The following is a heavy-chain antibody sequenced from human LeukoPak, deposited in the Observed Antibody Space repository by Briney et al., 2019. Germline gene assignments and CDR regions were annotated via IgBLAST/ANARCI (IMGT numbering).Heavy chain of an antibody. CDR1: GFDFSTYS. J-gene: IGHJ4*02. CDR3: ARVGRSGWTVDY. D-gene: IGHD6-19*01. Sequence: GSLRLSCAASGFDFSTYSIDWVRQAPGKELEWVSYISSSSSNIYHADSVKGRFTISRDNAKNSLHLQMNSLRAEDTAVYYCARVGRSGWTVDYWGQGTLVTVSS. V-gene: IGHV3-48*04. CDR2: ISSSSSNI.